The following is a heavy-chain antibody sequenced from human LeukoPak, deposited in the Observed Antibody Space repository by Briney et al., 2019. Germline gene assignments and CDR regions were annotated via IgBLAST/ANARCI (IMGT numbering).Heavy chain of an antibody. Sequence: GGSLRLSCAASGFTVSSNYMSWVRQAPGKGLEWVSVIYSGGSTYYADSVKGRFTISRDNSKNTLYLQMNSLRAEDTAVYYCAKVGRAAAGYRSTWYTRGYLQHWGQGTLVTDAS. CDR3: AKVGRAAAGYRSTWYTRGYLQH. CDR1: GFTVSSNY. CDR2: IYSGGST. V-gene: IGHV3-66*01. J-gene: IGHJ1*01. D-gene: IGHD6-13*01.